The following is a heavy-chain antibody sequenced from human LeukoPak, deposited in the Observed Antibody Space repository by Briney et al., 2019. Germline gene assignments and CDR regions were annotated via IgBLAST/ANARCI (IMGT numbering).Heavy chain of an antibody. CDR2: ISGSGGNGGST. CDR3: AKGTQTRIAVAGQDH. D-gene: IGHD6-19*01. V-gene: IGHV3-23*01. J-gene: IGHJ4*02. CDR1: GFTFSSYA. Sequence: GGSLRLSCAASGFTFSSYAMSWVRQAPGKGLEWVSSISGSGGNGGSTYYADSVKGRFTISRDNSKNTLYLQMDSLRAEDTAVYYCAKGTQTRIAVAGQDHWGQGTLVTVSS.